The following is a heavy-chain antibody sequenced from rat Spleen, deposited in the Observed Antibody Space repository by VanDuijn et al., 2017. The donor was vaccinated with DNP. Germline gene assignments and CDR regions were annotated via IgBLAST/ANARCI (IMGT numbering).Heavy chain of an antibody. CDR2: ISFDGSST. CDR1: GFTFSDYN. V-gene: IGHV5-7*01. CDR3: TTNKGLF. Sequence: EVQLVESGGGLVQPGRSLKLSCAASGFTFSDYNMAWVRQAPKKGLEWVTTISFDGSSTHYRDSVKGRFTISRDNAKSTLYLQMDSLRSEDTATYYCTTNKGLFWGQGVMVTVSS. D-gene: IGHD4-1*01. J-gene: IGHJ2*01.